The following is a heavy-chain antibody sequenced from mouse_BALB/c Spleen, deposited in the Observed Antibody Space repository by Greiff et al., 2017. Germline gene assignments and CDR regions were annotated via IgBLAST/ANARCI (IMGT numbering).Heavy chain of an antibody. V-gene: IGHV10-1*02. D-gene: IGHD2-10*02. CDR3: WYGNYNYAMDY. J-gene: IGHJ4*01. CDR2: IRSKSNNYAT. Sequence: EVKLQESGGGLVQPKGSLKLSCAASGFTFNTYAMNWVRQAPGKGLEWVARIRSKSNNYATYYADSVKDRFTISRDDSQSMLYLQMNNLKTEDTAMYYCWYGNYNYAMDYWGQGTSVTVSS. CDR1: GFTFNTYA.